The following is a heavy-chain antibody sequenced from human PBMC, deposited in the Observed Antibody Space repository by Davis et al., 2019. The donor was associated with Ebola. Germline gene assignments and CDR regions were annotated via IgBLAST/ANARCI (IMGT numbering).Heavy chain of an antibody. J-gene: IGHJ6*02. Sequence: GESLKISCAASGSTFSSYSMNWVRQAPGKGLEWVSSISSSSSYIYYADSVKGRFTISRDNAKNSLYLQMNSLRAEDTAVYYCARELIAARPPYYYYGMDVWGQGTTVTVSS. CDR1: GSTFSSYS. D-gene: IGHD6-6*01. CDR3: ARELIAARPPYYYYGMDV. CDR2: ISSSSSYI. V-gene: IGHV3-21*01.